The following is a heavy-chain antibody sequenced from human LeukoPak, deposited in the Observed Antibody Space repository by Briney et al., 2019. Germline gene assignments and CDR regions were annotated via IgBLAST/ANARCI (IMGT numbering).Heavy chain of an antibody. D-gene: IGHD4-11*01. J-gene: IGHJ6*03. V-gene: IGHV1-69*13. Sequence: SVKVSCKASGGTFSSYAISWVRQAPGQGLGWMGGIIPIFGTANYAQKFQGRITITADESTSTAYMELSSLRSEDTAVYYCARVGGSYSNYYYYMDVWGKGTTVTVSS. CDR2: IIPIFGTA. CDR3: ARVGGSYSNYYYYMDV. CDR1: GGTFSSYA.